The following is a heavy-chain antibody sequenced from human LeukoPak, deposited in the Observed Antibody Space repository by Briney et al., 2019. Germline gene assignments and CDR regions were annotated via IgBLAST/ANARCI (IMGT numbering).Heavy chain of an antibody. V-gene: IGHV3-30*02. CDR2: IRYDGSNK. CDR3: ATGGDGYNLLDY. D-gene: IGHD5-24*01. Sequence: GGSLRLSCAASGFTFSSYGMHWVRQAPGKGLEWVAFIRYDGSNKYYADSVKGRFTISRDNSKNTLYLQMNSLRAEDTAVYYCATGGDGYNLLDYWGQGTLVTVSS. CDR1: GFTFSSYG. J-gene: IGHJ4*02.